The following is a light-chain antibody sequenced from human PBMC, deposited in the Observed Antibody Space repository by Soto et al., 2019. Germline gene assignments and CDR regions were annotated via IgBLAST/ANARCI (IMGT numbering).Light chain of an antibody. Sequence: QSVLTQPASVSGTPGQSITISCTGTSSDVGGHNYVSWYQQHPGKVPKLMIYEVSNRPSGISNRFSCSKSGNRASLTISGLQAEDEADYYCSSYTVSSTLVFGGGTKLTVL. CDR1: SSDVGGHNY. CDR2: EVS. J-gene: IGLJ2*01. CDR3: SSYTVSSTLV. V-gene: IGLV2-14*01.